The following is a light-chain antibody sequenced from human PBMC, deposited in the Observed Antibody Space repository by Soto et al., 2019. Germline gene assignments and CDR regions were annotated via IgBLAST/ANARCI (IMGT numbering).Light chain of an antibody. J-gene: IGLJ2*01. CDR1: SSDIGAYNY. CDR3: SSFTGSDNP. V-gene: IGLV2-8*01. Sequence: QSALTQPPSASGSPGQSVTISCTGTSSDIGAYNYVSWYQQYPGKAPKLIIYEVSQRPSGVPDRFSGSKSGNTASLTVSGLQLEDEADHYCSSFTGSDNPFGGGTKLTVL. CDR2: EVS.